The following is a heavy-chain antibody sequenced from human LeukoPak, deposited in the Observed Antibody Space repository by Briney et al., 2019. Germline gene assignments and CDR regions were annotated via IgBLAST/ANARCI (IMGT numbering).Heavy chain of an antibody. CDR1: GFTFGSYA. CDR2: ISGSGGST. J-gene: IGHJ4*02. Sequence: GGSLRLSCAASGFTFGSYAMSWVRQALGKGLEWVSAISGSGGSTNYADSVKGRFTISRDNSKNTLYLQMNSLRAEDTAVYYCAKYKGDYSNSPGAYWGQGTLVTVSS. V-gene: IGHV3-23*01. CDR3: AKYKGDYSNSPGAY. D-gene: IGHD6-13*01.